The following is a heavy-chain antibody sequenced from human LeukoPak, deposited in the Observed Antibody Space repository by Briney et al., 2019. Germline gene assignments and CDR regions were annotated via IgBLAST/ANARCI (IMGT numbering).Heavy chain of an antibody. J-gene: IGHJ4*02. CDR1: GGTFSSYA. CDR2: IIPILGIA. D-gene: IGHD4-23*01. CDR3: ARSGGGNSIDGY. Sequence: SVKVSCKASGGTFSSYAISWVRQAPGQGLEWMGRIIPILGIANYAQKFQGRVTITADKSTSTAYMELSSLRSEDTAVYYCARSGGGNSIDGYWGQGTLVTVSS. V-gene: IGHV1-69*04.